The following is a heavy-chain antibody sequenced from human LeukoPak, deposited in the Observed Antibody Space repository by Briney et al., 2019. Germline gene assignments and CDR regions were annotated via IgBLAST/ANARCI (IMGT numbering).Heavy chain of an antibody. CDR3: ARQHCSGGSCYPFY. V-gene: IGHV4-59*08. CDR1: GGSISSYY. Sequence: SETLSLTCTVSGGSISSYYWSWIRQPPGKGLEWIGYIYYSGSTNYNPSLKSRVTISVDTSKNQFSLKLSSVTAADTAVYYCARQHCSGGSCYPFYWGQGTLVTVSS. D-gene: IGHD2-15*01. CDR2: IYYSGST. J-gene: IGHJ4*02.